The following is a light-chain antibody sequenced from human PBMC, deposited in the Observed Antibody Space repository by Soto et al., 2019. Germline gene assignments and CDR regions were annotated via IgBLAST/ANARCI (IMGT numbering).Light chain of an antibody. CDR1: QGISSY. CDR2: AAS. J-gene: IGKJ5*01. CDR3: QQLNSYPIT. Sequence: EIPITPSPSSPSPSVGAKGTITCRANQGISSYLNWYQQKPGKAPKLLIYAASSLHSGVPSRFSGSGSGTDFTLTISSLQSEDFATYYCQQLNSYPITFGQGTRLEIK. V-gene: IGKV1-39*01.